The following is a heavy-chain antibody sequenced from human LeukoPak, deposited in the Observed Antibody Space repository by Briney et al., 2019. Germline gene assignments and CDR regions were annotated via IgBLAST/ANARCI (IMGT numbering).Heavy chain of an antibody. CDR3: ATVYYDSSGYPADRHPLDY. D-gene: IGHD3-22*01. CDR1: GYTLTELS. J-gene: IGHJ4*02. V-gene: IGHV1-24*01. CDR2: FDPGDGET. Sequence: ASVKVSCKVSGYTLTELSMHWARQAPGKGLEWMGGFDPGDGETIYAQKFQGRVTMTEDTSTDTAYMELSSLRSEDTAVYYCATVYYDSSGYPADRHPLDYWGQGTLVTVSS.